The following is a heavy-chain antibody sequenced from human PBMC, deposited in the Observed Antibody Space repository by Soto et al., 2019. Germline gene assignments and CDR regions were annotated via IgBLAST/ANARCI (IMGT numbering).Heavy chain of an antibody. CDR1: GGSISSGDYY. Sequence: QVQLQESGPGLVKPSQTLSLTCTVSGGSISSGDYYWSWIRQPPGKGLEWMGYIYYSGSTYYNPSLKSRVTISVDTSKNQFSLKLSSVTAADTAVYDCARGYCSSTSCYTGYYGMDVWGQGTTVTVSS. CDR2: IYYSGST. CDR3: ARGYCSSTSCYTGYYGMDV. V-gene: IGHV4-30-4*01. J-gene: IGHJ6*02. D-gene: IGHD2-2*02.